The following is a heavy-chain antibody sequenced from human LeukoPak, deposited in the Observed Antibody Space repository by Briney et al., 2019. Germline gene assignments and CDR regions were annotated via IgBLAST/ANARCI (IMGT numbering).Heavy chain of an antibody. CDR2: IWYDGSNK. V-gene: IGHV3-33*01. J-gene: IGHJ6*02. CDR3: ARDGSSGSYYYYGMDV. Sequence: GGSLRLSCAASGCTFSSYGMHWVRQAPGKGLEWVAVIWYDGSNKYYADSVNGRFTISRDNSKNTLYLQMNSLRAEDTAVYYCARDGSSGSYYYYGMDVWGQGTTVTVSS. D-gene: IGHD6-19*01. CDR1: GCTFSSYG.